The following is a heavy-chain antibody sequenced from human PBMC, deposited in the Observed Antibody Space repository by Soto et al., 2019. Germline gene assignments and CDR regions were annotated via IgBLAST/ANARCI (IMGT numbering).Heavy chain of an antibody. Sequence: PGGSLRLSCAASGFTFSSYAMHWVRQAPGKGLEWVAVISYDGSNKYYADSVKGRFTISRDNSKNTLYLQMNSLRAEDTAVYYCAKNSLDNWNYDLDYWGQGTLVTVYS. D-gene: IGHD1-7*01. CDR1: GFTFSSYA. CDR2: ISYDGSNK. V-gene: IGHV3-30*18. CDR3: AKNSLDNWNYDLDY. J-gene: IGHJ4*02.